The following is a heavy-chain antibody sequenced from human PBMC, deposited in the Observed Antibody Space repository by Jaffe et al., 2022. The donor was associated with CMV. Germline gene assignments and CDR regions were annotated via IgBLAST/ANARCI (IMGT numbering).Heavy chain of an antibody. CDR3: ARGWRFGELSMYYFDY. CDR1: GGSFSGYY. V-gene: IGHV4-34*01. J-gene: IGHJ4*02. Sequence: QVQLQQWGAGLLKPSETLSLTCAVYGGSFSGYYWSWIRQPPGKGLEWIGEINHSGSTNYNPSLKSRVTISVDTSKNQFSLKLSSVTAADTAVYYCARGWRFGELSMYYFDYWGQGTLVTVSS. D-gene: IGHD3-10*01. CDR2: INHSGST.